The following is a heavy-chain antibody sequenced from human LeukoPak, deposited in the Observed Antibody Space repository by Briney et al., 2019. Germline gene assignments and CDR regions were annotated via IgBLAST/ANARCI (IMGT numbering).Heavy chain of an antibody. V-gene: IGHV4-39*07. CDR2: IYYSGST. D-gene: IGHD6-19*01. J-gene: IGHJ4*02. CDR3: ASPMIAVAGTSRNDY. CDR1: GGSISSSSDY. Sequence: SETLSLTCTVSGGSISSSSDYWGWIRQPPGKGLEWIGSIYYSGSTYYNPSLKSRVTISVDTSKNQFSLKLSSVTAADTAVYYCASPMIAVAGTSRNDYWGQGTLVTVSS.